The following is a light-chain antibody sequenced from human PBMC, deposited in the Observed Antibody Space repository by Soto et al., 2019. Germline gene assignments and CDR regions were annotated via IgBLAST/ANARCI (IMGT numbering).Light chain of an antibody. CDR2: ETS. CDR3: QQTRSYPST. Sequence: IQFTQSPSSLSSSVLERFTITCRASQGIDSYLAWYQQRPGKVPQLLIYETSILQSGVSSRFSGSGSGTDFTLTISSLQAEDFATYYCQQTRSYPSTFGGGTKVDI. J-gene: IGKJ4*01. CDR1: QGIDSY. V-gene: IGKV1-9*01.